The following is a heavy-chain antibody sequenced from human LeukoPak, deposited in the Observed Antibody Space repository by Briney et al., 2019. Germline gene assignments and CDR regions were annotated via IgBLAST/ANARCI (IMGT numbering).Heavy chain of an antibody. J-gene: IGHJ4*02. CDR3: ARGGTAMDEFDY. D-gene: IGHD5-18*01. V-gene: IGHV1-3*01. CDR2: INAGNGNT. Sequence: ASVKVSCKASGYTFTSYAMHWVRQAPGQRLEWMGWINAGNGNTKYSQKFQGRVTITRDTSASTAYMELSSLRSEDTAVYYCARGGTAMDEFDYWGQGTLVTVSS. CDR1: GYTFTSYA.